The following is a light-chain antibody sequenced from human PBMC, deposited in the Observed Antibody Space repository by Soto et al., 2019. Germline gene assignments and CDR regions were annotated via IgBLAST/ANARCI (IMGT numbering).Light chain of an antibody. Sequence: DIQMTQSPSSLSASVGDRVTITCRASQTIGTYLNWYQQKPGKAPKSLIYAASNLQSGVPSRFSGSGSGTDFALTISSLQPEDFATYYCQQLKSYVTFGQGTRLEIK. CDR3: QQLKSYVT. V-gene: IGKV1-39*01. J-gene: IGKJ5*01. CDR2: AAS. CDR1: QTIGTY.